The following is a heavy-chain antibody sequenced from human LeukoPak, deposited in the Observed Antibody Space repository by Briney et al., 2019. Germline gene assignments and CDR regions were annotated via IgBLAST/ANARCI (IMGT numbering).Heavy chain of an antibody. V-gene: IGHV3-30*04. CDR2: ISYDGSNK. Sequence: GGSLRLSCAASGFTFSSYATHWVRQAPGKGLEWVAVISYDGSNKYYADSVKGRFTISRDSSKNTLYLQMNSLRAEDTAVYYCAPSSPRLGYYFDYWGQGTLVTVSS. J-gene: IGHJ4*02. CDR3: APSSPRLGYYFDY. D-gene: IGHD2-2*01. CDR1: GFTFSSYA.